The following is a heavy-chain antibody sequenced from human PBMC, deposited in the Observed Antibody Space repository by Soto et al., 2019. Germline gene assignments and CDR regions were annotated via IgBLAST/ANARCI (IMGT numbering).Heavy chain of an antibody. CDR2: IYYSGST. CDR1: GGSISSGDYY. V-gene: IGHV4-30-4*01. D-gene: IGHD4-4*01. CDR3: ARDLGLQFPNYYYGMDV. Sequence: SETLSLTCTVSGGSISSGDYYWSWIRQPPGKGLEWIGYIYYSGSTYYNPSLKSRVTISVDTSKNQFSLKLSSVTAADTAVYYCARDLGLQFPNYYYGMDVWGQGTTVTVSS. J-gene: IGHJ6*02.